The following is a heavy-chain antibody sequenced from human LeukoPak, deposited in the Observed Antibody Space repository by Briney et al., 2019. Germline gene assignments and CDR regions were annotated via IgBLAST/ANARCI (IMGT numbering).Heavy chain of an antibody. CDR2: IIPILGIA. CDR1: GGTFSSYT. J-gene: IGHJ4*02. Sequence: ASVKASCKASGGTFSSYTISWVRQAPGQGLEWMGRIIPILGIANYAQKFQGRVTITADKSTSTAYMELSSLRSEDTAVYYCAREAVAGTPFPLFDYWGQGTLVTVSS. V-gene: IGHV1-69*04. CDR3: AREAVAGTPFPLFDY. D-gene: IGHD6-19*01.